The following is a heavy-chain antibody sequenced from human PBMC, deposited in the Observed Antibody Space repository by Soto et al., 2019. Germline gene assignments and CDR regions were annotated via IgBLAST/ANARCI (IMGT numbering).Heavy chain of an antibody. Sequence: EVQLVESGGGLVQPGGSPRLSCAASGFTVSSNYMSWVRQAPGKGLEWVSVIYSGGSTYYADSVKGRFTISRDNSKNTLYLQMNSLRAEDTAVYYCARVGIRAADGTGIDYWGQGTLVTVSS. V-gene: IGHV3-66*01. CDR2: IYSGGST. D-gene: IGHD6-13*01. CDR1: GFTVSSNY. J-gene: IGHJ4*02. CDR3: ARVGIRAADGTGIDY.